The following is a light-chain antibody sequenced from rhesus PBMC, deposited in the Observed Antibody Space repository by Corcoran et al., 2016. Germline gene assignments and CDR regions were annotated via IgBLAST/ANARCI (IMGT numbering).Light chain of an antibody. J-gene: IGKJ3*01. Sequence: EIVMTQSPATLSLSPGERATLSCRASQSVSSRLAWYQQKLGQAPILLIYEASSRAAGIPYRFSGSGSGTAFTLTISSLEPEDVGVYYCQQDYNRPFTFGHGTKLDIK. V-gene: IGKV3-42*01. CDR2: EAS. CDR3: QQDYNRPFT. CDR1: QSVSSR.